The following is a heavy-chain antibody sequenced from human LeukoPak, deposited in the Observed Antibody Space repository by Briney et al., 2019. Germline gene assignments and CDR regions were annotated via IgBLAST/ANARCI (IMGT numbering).Heavy chain of an antibody. D-gene: IGHD3-16*02. CDR3: AKAYTFGGAIVRFAVD. CDR2: ISGDGGRT. J-gene: IGHJ4*02. Sequence: PGGSLRLSCAASGFTFSSYAMSWIRQAPGKGPQWISGISGDGGRTYYADSVKGRFTISRDNPRNTLHLQMTGLRGEDTAVYYCAKAYTFGGAIVRFAVDWGQGTLVTVSS. CDR1: GFTFSSYA. V-gene: IGHV3-23*01.